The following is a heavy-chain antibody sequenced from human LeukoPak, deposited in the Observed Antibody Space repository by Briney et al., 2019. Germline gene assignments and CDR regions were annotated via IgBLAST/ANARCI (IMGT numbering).Heavy chain of an antibody. CDR3: ARGHSSGWRISTRPLHY. Sequence: GGSLRLSCAASGFTFSSCWMNWVRQAPGKGLEWVANIKQDGTEKYFVDSVKGRFTISRDNAKNSLYLQMNSLRAEDTAVYYCARGHSSGWRISTRPLHYWGQGTLVTVTS. CDR2: IKQDGTEK. CDR1: GFTFSSCW. D-gene: IGHD6-19*01. V-gene: IGHV3-7*01. J-gene: IGHJ4*02.